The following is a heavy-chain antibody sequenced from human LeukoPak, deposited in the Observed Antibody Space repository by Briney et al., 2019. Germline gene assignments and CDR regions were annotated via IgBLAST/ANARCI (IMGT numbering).Heavy chain of an antibody. Sequence: PSETLSLTCTVSGGSISGTNWWSWVRQPPGKGLEWIGEVYHSGSTNYNPSLKSRVTMSVDKSKNHFSLKLSSVTAADTAVYYCARVEYLWFGELSGTNYWGQGTLVTVSS. CDR2: VYHSGST. V-gene: IGHV4-4*02. D-gene: IGHD3-10*01. CDR1: GGSISGTNW. CDR3: ARVEYLWFGELSGTNY. J-gene: IGHJ4*02.